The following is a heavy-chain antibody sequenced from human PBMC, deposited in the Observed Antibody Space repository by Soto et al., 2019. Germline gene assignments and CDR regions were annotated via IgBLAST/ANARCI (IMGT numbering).Heavy chain of an antibody. CDR2: IYYSGST. CDR3: ASGLDSYGYKYYFDY. CDR1: GGSISSYY. Sequence: SETLSLTCTVSGGSISSYYWSWIRQPPGKGLEWIGYIYYSGSTNYNPSLKSRVTISVDTSKNQFSLKLSSVTAADTAVYYCASGLDSYGYKYYFDYWRQGTLVTVSS. D-gene: IGHD5-18*01. V-gene: IGHV4-59*01. J-gene: IGHJ4*02.